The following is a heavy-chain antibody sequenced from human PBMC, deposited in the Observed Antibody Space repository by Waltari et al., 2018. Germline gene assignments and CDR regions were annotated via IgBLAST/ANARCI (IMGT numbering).Heavy chain of an antibody. D-gene: IGHD3-9*01. V-gene: IGHV3-30*01. CDR3: ARPDYDILGFDP. CDR2: ISYDGSNK. J-gene: IGHJ5*02. Sequence: QVQLVESGGGVVQPGRSLRPSCAPSGFTFSRYALHWVRQVPGKGLDWVAVISYDGSNKYYADSVKGRFTISRDNSKNTLYLQMNSLRAEDTAVYYCARPDYDILGFDPWGQGTLVTVSS. CDR1: GFTFSRYA.